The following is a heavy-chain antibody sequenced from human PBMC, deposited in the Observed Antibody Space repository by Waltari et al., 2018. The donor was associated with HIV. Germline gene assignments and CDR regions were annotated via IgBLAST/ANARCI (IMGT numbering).Heavy chain of an antibody. V-gene: IGHV3-33*01. Sequence: QVQLVESGGGVVQPGTSLTLYCAVSGFTFSNFAIHWVRQSPGKRLEWLAVFWSDGAEISYADSVKGRFTISKDSSQKTLYLHLTSLRAEDTALYYCARGYSSSRWIPLYHWGRGTLVTVSS. D-gene: IGHD6-6*01. CDR2: FWSDGAEI. CDR3: ARGYSSSRWIPLYH. CDR1: GFTFSNFA. J-gene: IGHJ4*02.